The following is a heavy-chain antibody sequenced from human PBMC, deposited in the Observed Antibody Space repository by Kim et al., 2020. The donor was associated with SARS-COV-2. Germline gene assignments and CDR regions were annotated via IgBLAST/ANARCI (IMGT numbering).Heavy chain of an antibody. CDR3: ARDEDWNYSTDY. D-gene: IGHD1-7*01. Sequence: YVDTVQSRFTLSRANSKNTLYLQMNSLRAEDTAVYYCARDEDWNYSTDYWGQGTLVTVSS. V-gene: IGHV3-30*01. J-gene: IGHJ4*02.